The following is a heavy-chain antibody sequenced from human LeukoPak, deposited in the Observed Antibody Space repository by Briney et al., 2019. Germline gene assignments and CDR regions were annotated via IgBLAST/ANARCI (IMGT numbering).Heavy chain of an antibody. Sequence: GGSLRLSCAASGFTFSSYAMSWVRQAPGKGLEWVSAVSGSGGSTYYADSVKGRFTISRDNSKNTLYLQMNSLRAEDTAVYYCAKHQLVVVPAANDYWGQGTLVTVSS. CDR1: GFTFSSYA. J-gene: IGHJ4*02. CDR3: AKHQLVVVPAANDY. V-gene: IGHV3-23*01. CDR2: VSGSGGST. D-gene: IGHD2-2*01.